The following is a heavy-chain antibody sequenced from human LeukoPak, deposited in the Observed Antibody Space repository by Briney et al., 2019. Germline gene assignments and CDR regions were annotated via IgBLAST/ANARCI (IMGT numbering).Heavy chain of an antibody. J-gene: IGHJ1*01. D-gene: IGHD6-13*01. V-gene: IGHV1-69-2*01. CDR2: VDPEDGET. CDR1: GYTFTDYY. CDR3: ATGPTGIAAADVPFQH. Sequence: ASVKVSCKVSGYTFTDYYMHWVQQAPGKGLEWMGLVDPEDGETIYAEKFQARVTITADTSTDTAYMELSSLRSEDTAVYYCATGPTGIAAADVPFQHWVQGTLVTVSS.